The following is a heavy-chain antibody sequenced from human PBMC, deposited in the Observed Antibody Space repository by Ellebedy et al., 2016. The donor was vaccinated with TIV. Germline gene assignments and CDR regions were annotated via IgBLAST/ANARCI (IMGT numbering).Heavy chain of an antibody. V-gene: IGHV3-33*01. D-gene: IGHD4-17*01. CDR2: IWYDGSNK. CDR1: GFTFSSYG. J-gene: IGHJ6*02. CDR3: ARKLNDYGDPYYYYGMDV. Sequence: GGSLRLSCAASGFTFSSYGIHWVRQAPGKGLEWVAVIWYDGSNKYYADSVKGRFTISRDNAKNSLYLQMNSLRDEDMAVYYCARKLNDYGDPYYYYGMDVWGQGTTVTVSS.